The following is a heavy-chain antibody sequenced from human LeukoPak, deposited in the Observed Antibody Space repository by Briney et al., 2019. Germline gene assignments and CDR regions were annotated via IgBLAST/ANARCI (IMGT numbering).Heavy chain of an antibody. Sequence: PGGSLRLSCAASGFTFSNYAMSWVRQAPGKGLEWVSGISGSGGSTYYADSVKGRFTNSRDNSKNTLYLQMNSLTDEDTAVYYCAKKWGVGTTTLDYFDYWGQGTLVTVSS. V-gene: IGHV3-23*01. D-gene: IGHD1-26*01. J-gene: IGHJ4*02. CDR1: GFTFSNYA. CDR2: ISGSGGST. CDR3: AKKWGVGTTTLDYFDY.